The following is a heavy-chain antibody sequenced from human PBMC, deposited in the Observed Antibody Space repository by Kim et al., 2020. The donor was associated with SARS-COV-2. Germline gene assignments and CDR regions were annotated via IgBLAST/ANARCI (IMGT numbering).Heavy chain of an antibody. CDR1: GYTFTGYY. D-gene: IGHD4-17*01. CDR2: INPNSGGT. J-gene: IGHJ4*02. Sequence: ASVKVSCKASGYTFTGYYMHWVRQAPGQGLEWMGWINPNSGGTNYAQKFQGRVTMTRDTSISTAYMELSRLRSDDTAVYYCARVRGRTVTPARAFDYWGQGTLVTVSS. V-gene: IGHV1-2*02. CDR3: ARVRGRTVTPARAFDY.